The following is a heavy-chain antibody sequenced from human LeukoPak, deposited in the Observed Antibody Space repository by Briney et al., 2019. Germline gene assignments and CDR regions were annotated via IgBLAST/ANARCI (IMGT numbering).Heavy chain of an antibody. CDR1: GYTFTGYY. V-gene: IGHV1-2*02. CDR2: INPNSGGT. J-gene: IGHJ4*02. Sequence: ASVKVSCKASGYTFTGYYMHWVRQAPGQGLEWMGWINPNSGGTNYAQKFQGRVTMTRDTSISTAYMELRSLRSDDTAVYYCARLQTSGYSSSWYSLDGKGADYWGQGTLVTVSS. CDR3: ARLQTSGYSSSWYSLDGKGADY. D-gene: IGHD6-13*01.